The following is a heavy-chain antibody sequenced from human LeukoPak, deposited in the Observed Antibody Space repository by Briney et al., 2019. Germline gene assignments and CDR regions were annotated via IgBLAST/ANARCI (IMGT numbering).Heavy chain of an antibody. CDR1: GGPFSGYF. D-gene: IGHD6-6*01. V-gene: IGHV4-34*01. CDR2: IHNSGTT. CDR3: ARFLGSSSSVDY. Sequence: PSETLSLTCAVSGGPFSGYFWSWIRQSSGKGLEWIGEIHNSGTTNYNPSLNSRVTISEDTSKNQFSLKVSSVTAADTAVYYCARFLGSSSSVDYWGQGTLVTVSS. J-gene: IGHJ4*02.